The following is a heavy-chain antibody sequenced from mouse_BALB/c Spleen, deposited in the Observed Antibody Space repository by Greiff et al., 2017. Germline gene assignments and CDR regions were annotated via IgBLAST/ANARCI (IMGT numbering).Heavy chain of an antibody. CDR1: GYSFTSYW. CDR3: TRLYYGSSLDY. V-gene: IGHV1-5*01. J-gene: IGHJ2*01. CDR2: IYPGNSDT. D-gene: IGHD1-1*01. Sequence: VQLQQSGTVLARPGASVKMSCKASGYSFTSYWMHWVKQRPGQGLEWIGAIYPGNSDTSYNQKFKGKAKLTAVTSASTAYMELSSLTNEDSAVYYCTRLYYGSSLDYWGQGTTLTVSS.